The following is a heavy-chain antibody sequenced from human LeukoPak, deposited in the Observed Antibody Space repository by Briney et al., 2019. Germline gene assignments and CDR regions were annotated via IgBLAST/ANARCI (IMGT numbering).Heavy chain of an antibody. CDR2: ISAYNGNK. J-gene: IGHJ4*02. CDR3: ARVPDYGDYTDYFDY. D-gene: IGHD4-17*01. V-gene: IGHV1-18*04. Sequence: ASVKVSCKASGYTFTSYGISWVRQAPGQGLEWMGWISAYNGNKNYAQKLQGRVTMTTDTSTSTAYMELRSLRSDDTAVYYCARVPDYGDYTDYFDYWGQGTLVTVSS. CDR1: GYTFTSYG.